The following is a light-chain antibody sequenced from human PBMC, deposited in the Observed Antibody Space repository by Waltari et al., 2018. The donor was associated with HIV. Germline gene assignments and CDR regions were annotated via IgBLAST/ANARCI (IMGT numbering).Light chain of an antibody. J-gene: IGKJ1*01. V-gene: IGKV3-20*01. CDR3: QQYGSAPRT. CDR1: QSVIRNY. Sequence: EIVLTQSPGTLSLSPGERATLACRASQSVIRNYLAWYQQKPGQSPRLLIYDASSRATGIPDKFSGSGSGTDFTLTISRLEPEDFAVYHCQQYGSAPRTFGQGTKVEIK. CDR2: DAS.